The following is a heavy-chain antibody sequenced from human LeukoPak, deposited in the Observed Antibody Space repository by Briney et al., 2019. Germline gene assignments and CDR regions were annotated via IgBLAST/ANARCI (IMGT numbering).Heavy chain of an antibody. CDR1: GGSISSSSYY. D-gene: IGHD3/OR15-3a*01. CDR2: IYYSGST. CDR3: ARLLHGLVADY. Sequence: PSETLSLTCTVSGGSISSSSYYWGWIRQPPGKGLEWIGSIYYSGSTYYNPSLKSRVTISVDTSKNQFSLKLSSVTAADTAVYYRARLLHGLVADYWGQGTLVTVSS. J-gene: IGHJ4*02. V-gene: IGHV4-39*01.